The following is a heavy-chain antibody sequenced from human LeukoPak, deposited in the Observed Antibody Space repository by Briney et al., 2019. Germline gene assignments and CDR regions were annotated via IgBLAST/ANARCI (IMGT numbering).Heavy chain of an antibody. V-gene: IGHV1-2*02. CDR3: ARVVYYGSGSYYENSFDY. J-gene: IGHJ4*02. D-gene: IGHD3-10*01. CDR2: INPHSGGT. Sequence: ASVKVSCKASGYTFSGYYIHWVRQAPGQGLEWMGWINPHSGGTEYAQKFQGRVTMTRDTSISTAYMDLSRLRSDDTAVYYCARVVYYGSGSYYENSFDYWGQGTLVTVSS. CDR1: GYTFSGYY.